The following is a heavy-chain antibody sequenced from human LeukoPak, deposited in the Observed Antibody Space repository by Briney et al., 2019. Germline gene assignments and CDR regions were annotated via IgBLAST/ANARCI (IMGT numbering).Heavy chain of an antibody. CDR2: IYHSGST. V-gene: IGHV4-38-2*02. CDR3: ARDKGDYGDYYWFDP. CDR1: GYSISSGYY. J-gene: IGHJ5*02. Sequence: SETLSLTCTVSGYSISSGYYWGWIRQPPGKGLEWIGSIYHSGSTYYNPSLKSRVTISVDTSKNQFSLKLSSVTAADTAVYYCARDKGDYGDYYWFDPWGQGTLVTVSS. D-gene: IGHD4-17*01.